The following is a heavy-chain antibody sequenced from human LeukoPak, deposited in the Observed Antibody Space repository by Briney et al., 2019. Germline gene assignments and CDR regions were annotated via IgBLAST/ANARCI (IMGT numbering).Heavy chain of an antibody. CDR3: ARRIAVAGKGGPWFDP. D-gene: IGHD6-19*01. J-gene: IGHJ5*02. Sequence: GESLKISCKGSGYSFTSYWIGWVRQMPGKGLEWMGIIYPGDSDTRYSPSFQGQVTISADKSISTAYLQWSSLKASDTAMYYCARRIAVAGKGGPWFDPWGQGTLVTVSS. CDR2: IYPGDSDT. V-gene: IGHV5-51*01. CDR1: GYSFTSYW.